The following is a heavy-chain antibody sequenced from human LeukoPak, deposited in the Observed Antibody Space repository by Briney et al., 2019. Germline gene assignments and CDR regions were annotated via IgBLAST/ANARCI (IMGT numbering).Heavy chain of an antibody. D-gene: IGHD3-10*01. CDR2: MNPNSGNT. CDR1: GYTFTSYD. V-gene: IGHV1-8*01. J-gene: IGHJ5*02. Sequence: ASVKVSCKASGYTFTSYDINWVRQATGQGLEWMGWMNPNSGNTGYAQKFQGRVTMTRNTSISTAYMELSSLRSEDTAVYYCARRRPMVRGVINWFDPWGQGTLVTVSS. CDR3: ARRRPMVRGVINWFDP.